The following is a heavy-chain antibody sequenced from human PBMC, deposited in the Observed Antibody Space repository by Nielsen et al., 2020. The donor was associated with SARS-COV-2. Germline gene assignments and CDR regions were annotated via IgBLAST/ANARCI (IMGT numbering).Heavy chain of an antibody. CDR1: GFTFSSYA. V-gene: IGHV3-30-3*01. CDR2: ISYDGSNK. CDR3: AKDLTTVTTGY. D-gene: IGHD4-17*01. J-gene: IGHJ4*02. Sequence: GESLKISCAASGFTFSSYAMHWVRQAPGKGLEWVAVISYDGSNKYYADSVKGRFTISRDNSKNTLYLQMNSLRAEDTAVYYCAKDLTTVTTGYWGQGTLVTVSS.